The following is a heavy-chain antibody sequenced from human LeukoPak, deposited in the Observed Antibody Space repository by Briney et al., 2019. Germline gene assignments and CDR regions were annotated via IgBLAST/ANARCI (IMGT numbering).Heavy chain of an antibody. CDR3: ARGGGHYYMDV. Sequence: GASVKVSCKASGGTFSSFAISWVRQAPGQGLEWMGGIIPIFDTANYAQKFQGRVTIIADESTSTAYMELSSLRSEDTAVYYCARGGGHYYMDVWGKGTTVTVSS. CDR1: GGTFSSFA. CDR2: IIPIFDTA. J-gene: IGHJ6*03. V-gene: IGHV1-69*13. D-gene: IGHD3-10*01.